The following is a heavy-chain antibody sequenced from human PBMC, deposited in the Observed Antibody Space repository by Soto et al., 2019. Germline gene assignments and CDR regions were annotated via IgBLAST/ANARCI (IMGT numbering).Heavy chain of an antibody. J-gene: IGHJ5*02. CDR3: ARESAGSGKNNWFDP. CDR1: GGSISNYY. D-gene: IGHD3-10*01. V-gene: IGHV4-59*01. Sequence: SETLSLTCTVSGGSISNYYWSWIRQPPGKGLEWIGYIYYSGSTDYNPSLKSRVTMSADTSENQLSLKLTSVTAADTAVYYCARESAGSGKNNWFDPWGQGTLVTVSS. CDR2: IYYSGST.